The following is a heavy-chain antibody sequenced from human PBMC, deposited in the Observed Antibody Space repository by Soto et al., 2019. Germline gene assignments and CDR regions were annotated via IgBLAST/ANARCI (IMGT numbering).Heavy chain of an antibody. Sequence: QVQLVESGGGLVKPGGSLRLSCAASGFTFSDYYMSWIRQAPGKGLEWVSYISSSGSTIYYADSVKGRFTISRDNAKNSLYLQMNSLRAEDTALYYCAREVEGGGYAFGDYYYYYMDVWGKGTTVTVSS. CDR3: AREVEGGGYAFGDYYYYYMDV. CDR1: GFTFSDYY. V-gene: IGHV3-11*01. CDR2: ISSSGSTI. D-gene: IGHD5-12*01. J-gene: IGHJ6*03.